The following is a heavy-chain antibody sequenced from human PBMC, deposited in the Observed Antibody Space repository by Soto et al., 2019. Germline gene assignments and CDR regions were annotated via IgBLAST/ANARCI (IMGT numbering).Heavy chain of an antibody. CDR1: GGSISSGGYY. J-gene: IGHJ3*02. D-gene: IGHD3-16*02. CDR3: AKEKGGGGLRYYVWGSYRYRAFDI. Sequence: PSETLSLTCAVSGGSISSGGYYWSWIRQHPGKGLEWIGYIYYSGSTYYNPSLKSRVTISVDTSKNQFSLKLSSVTAADPAVYNGAKEKGGGGLRYYVWGSYRYRAFDIWGQGTMVTVSS. V-gene: IGHV4-31*11. CDR2: IYYSGST.